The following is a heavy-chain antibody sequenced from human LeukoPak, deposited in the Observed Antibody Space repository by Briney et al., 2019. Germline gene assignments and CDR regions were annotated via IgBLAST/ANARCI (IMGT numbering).Heavy chain of an antibody. J-gene: IGHJ4*02. CDR1: GLSFSSFA. D-gene: IGHD2-15*01. Sequence: PGGSLRLSCAASGLSFSSFAMSWVRQGPARGLEWVSSIRGNGETFYADSVKGRFTLSSDSSRNTVYFQLNSLRAEDTAVYYCVRNGGSFDYWGQGTLVTVSS. V-gene: IGHV3-23*01. CDR2: IRGNGET. CDR3: VRNGGSFDY.